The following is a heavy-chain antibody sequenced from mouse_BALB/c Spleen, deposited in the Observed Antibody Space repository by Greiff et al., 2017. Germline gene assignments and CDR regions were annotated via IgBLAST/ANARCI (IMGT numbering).Heavy chain of an antibody. V-gene: IGHV5-6-5*01. Sequence: EVKVVESGGGLVKPGGSLKLSCAASGFTFSSYAMSWVRQTPEKRLEWVASISSGGSTYYPDSVKGRFTISRDNARNILYLQMSSLRSEDTAMYYCARGDYYGSSSRAMDYWGQGTSVTVSS. CDR3: ARGDYYGSSSRAMDY. D-gene: IGHD1-1*01. CDR1: GFTFSSYA. J-gene: IGHJ4*01. CDR2: ISSGGST.